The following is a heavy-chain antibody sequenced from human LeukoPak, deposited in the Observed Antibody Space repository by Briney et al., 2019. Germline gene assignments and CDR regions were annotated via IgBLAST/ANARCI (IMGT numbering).Heavy chain of an antibody. J-gene: IGHJ3*02. V-gene: IGHV3-66*01. Sequence: PGGSLRLSCAASGFTVSSNYMSWVRQAPGKGLEWVSVIYSGGSTYYEDSVKGRFTISRDNSKNTLYLQMNSLRAEDTAVYYCARDGARRFLGYCSGGSCFDAFDIWGQGTMVTVSS. CDR2: IYSGGST. D-gene: IGHD2-15*01. CDR1: GFTVSSNY. CDR3: ARDGARRFLGYCSGGSCFDAFDI.